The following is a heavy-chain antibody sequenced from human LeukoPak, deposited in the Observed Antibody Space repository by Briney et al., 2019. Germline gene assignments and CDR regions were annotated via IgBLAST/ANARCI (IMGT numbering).Heavy chain of an antibody. CDR1: GGSFSRYY. CDR2: INHSGSA. Sequence: SETLSLTCAVYGGSFSRYYWTWIRQPPGKGLEWIGEINHSGSANYNPSLKSRVTISVDASKNQFSLKLSSVTAADTAVYYCAEGSSSWYVVWGQGTLVTVSS. D-gene: IGHD6-13*01. J-gene: IGHJ4*02. CDR3: AEGSSSWYVV. V-gene: IGHV4-34*01.